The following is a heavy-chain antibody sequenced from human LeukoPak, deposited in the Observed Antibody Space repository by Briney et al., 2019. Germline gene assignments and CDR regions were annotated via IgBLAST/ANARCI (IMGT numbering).Heavy chain of an antibody. Sequence: AAVKVSCKASGYTFTSYAMHWVRQAPGQRLEWMGWINAGNGNTKYSQEFQGRVTITRDTSASTAYMELSSLRSEDMAVYYCARLDAAMGAFDYWGQGTLVTVSS. V-gene: IGHV1-3*03. CDR2: INAGNGNT. J-gene: IGHJ4*02. CDR1: GYTFTSYA. D-gene: IGHD5-18*01. CDR3: ARLDAAMGAFDY.